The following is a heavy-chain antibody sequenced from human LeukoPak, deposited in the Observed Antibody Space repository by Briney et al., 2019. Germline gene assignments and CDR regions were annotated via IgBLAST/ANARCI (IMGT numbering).Heavy chain of an antibody. CDR2: INAGNGNT. J-gene: IGHJ6*02. Sequence: ASVKVSCKASGYTFTSYAMHWVRQAPGQRLEWMGWINAGNGNTKYSQKFQGRVTITRDTSASTAYMELSSLRSEDTAVYYCARGPDRLVVVAATYYYYGMDVWGQGTTVTVSS. CDR3: ARGPDRLVVVAATYYYYGMDV. D-gene: IGHD2-15*01. CDR1: GYTFTSYA. V-gene: IGHV1-3*01.